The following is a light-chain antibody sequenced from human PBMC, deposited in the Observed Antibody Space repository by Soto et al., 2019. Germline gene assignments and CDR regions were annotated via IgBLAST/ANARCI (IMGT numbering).Light chain of an antibody. CDR2: DAS. V-gene: IGKV1-5*01. CDR3: QQYNSYPIT. Sequence: GDRVTNTCRASQSISSWLAWYQQKPGKAPKLLIYDASSLESGVPSRFSGSGSGTEFTLTISSLQPDDFATYYCQQYNSYPITFGQGTRLEIK. CDR1: QSISSW. J-gene: IGKJ5*01.